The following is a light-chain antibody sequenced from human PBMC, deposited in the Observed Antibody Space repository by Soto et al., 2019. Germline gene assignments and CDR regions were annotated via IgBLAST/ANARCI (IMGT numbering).Light chain of an antibody. CDR2: EVS. V-gene: IGLV2-14*01. J-gene: IGLJ1*01. CDR3: TSYTSSSTYV. Sequence: QSALTQPASVSGSPGQSITISCTGTRSDVGGYNYVSWYQQHPGKAPKVMIYEVSNRPSGVSNRFSGSKSGNTASLTISGLQAEDEADYYCTSYTSSSTYVFGTGTKLTVL. CDR1: RSDVGGYNY.